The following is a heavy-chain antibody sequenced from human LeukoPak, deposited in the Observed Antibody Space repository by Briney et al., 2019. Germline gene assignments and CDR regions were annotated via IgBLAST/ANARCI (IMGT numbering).Heavy chain of an antibody. CDR2: IYASGST. J-gene: IGHJ5*02. Sequence: SETLSLTCSVSGGSIRSYYWSWIRQPAGKGLEWIGRIYASGSTNYNPSLKSRVTMSVDTSKNLFSLKLSSVTAADTAVYYCARDSGTTGEVKFDPWGQGTLVTVSS. CDR1: GGSIRSYY. V-gene: IGHV4-4*07. CDR3: ARDSGTTGEVKFDP. D-gene: IGHD3-10*01.